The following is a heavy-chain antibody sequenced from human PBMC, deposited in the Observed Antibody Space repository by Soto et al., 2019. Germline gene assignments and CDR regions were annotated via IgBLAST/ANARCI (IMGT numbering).Heavy chain of an antibody. J-gene: IGHJ4*02. V-gene: IGHV4-30-2*01. CDR3: ARGPPLGF. CDR2: IYHSVSN. Sequence: QLQLQESGSGLVKPSQTLSLTCAVSGGSISSGGYSWSWIRQPPGKGLECIGYIYHSVSNYYNPSLXXXVXLSVDRSKNQFSRKLSSVTAADTAVYYCARGPPLGFWGQGTLVTVSS. CDR1: GGSISSGGYS.